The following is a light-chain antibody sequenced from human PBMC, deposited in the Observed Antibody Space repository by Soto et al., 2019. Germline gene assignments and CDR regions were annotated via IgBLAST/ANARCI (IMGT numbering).Light chain of an antibody. CDR2: GAS. Sequence: EIVLTQSPGTLSLSPGERATLSCRASQSISSSYLAWYQQKPGQAPRPLIYGASSRATGIPDWFSGSGSGTDFTLTISRLEPEDFAVYYCQQYVSSPWTFGQGTMVEIK. CDR1: QSISSSY. V-gene: IGKV3-20*01. CDR3: QQYVSSPWT. J-gene: IGKJ1*01.